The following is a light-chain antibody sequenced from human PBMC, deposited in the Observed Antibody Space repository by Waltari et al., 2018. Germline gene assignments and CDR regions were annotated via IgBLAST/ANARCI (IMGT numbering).Light chain of an antibody. J-gene: IGLJ1*01. Sequence: QSALTQPRSVSGSPGQSVTISCTGTSSDVGGYNYVSWYQQHPGKAPKLMIDDVSKRPSGVPDRFSGSKSGNTASLTISGLQAEDEADYYCCSYAGSYLVGTGTKVTVL. CDR1: SSDVGGYNY. CDR2: DVS. CDR3: CSYAGSYL. V-gene: IGLV2-11*01.